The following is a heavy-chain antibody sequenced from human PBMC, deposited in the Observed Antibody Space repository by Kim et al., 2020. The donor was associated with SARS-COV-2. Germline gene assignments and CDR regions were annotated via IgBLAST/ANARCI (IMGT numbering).Heavy chain of an antibody. CDR1: GFTFSRYT. V-gene: IGHV3-64D*06. CDR3: VRLSSGWYYDY. CDR2: ISGDGGNT. D-gene: IGHD6-19*01. Sequence: GGSLRLSCSVSGFTFSRYTMHWIRRAPGKGLKYVSGISGDGGNTFYTDAVKGRFTISRDNSKNTLYLQMTSLRPEDTAVYYCVRLSSGWYYDYWGQGTLVTASS. J-gene: IGHJ4*02.